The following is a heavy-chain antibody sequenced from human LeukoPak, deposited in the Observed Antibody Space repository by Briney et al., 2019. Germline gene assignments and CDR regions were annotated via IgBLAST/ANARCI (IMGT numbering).Heavy chain of an antibody. CDR3: ARGVGSGWYESEC. D-gene: IGHD6-19*01. J-gene: IGHJ4*02. Sequence: GGSPRHSCAASGFTFDDYGMSWVRQAPGKGLEWVSGINWNGDSTGYADSVKGRFTISRDNAKNSLYLQMNSLRAEDTALYYCARGVGSGWYESECWGQGTLVTVSS. CDR1: GFTFDDYG. CDR2: INWNGDST. V-gene: IGHV3-20*04.